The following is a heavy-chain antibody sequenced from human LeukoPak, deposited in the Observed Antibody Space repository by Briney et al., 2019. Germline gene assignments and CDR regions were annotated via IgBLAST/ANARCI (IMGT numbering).Heavy chain of an antibody. J-gene: IGHJ6*03. V-gene: IGHV4-59*02. Sequence: SETLSLTCTASGGSVSSHFWSWIRQPPGKGLEWIGYIYNSGITNYNPSLKSRVTMSVDTSKNQFSLMLRSVTAADTAVYYCARDHLPAGAPGYYMDVWGKGTTVTVSS. D-gene: IGHD4/OR15-4a*01. CDR3: ARDHLPAGAPGYYMDV. CDR1: GGSVSSHF. CDR2: IYNSGIT.